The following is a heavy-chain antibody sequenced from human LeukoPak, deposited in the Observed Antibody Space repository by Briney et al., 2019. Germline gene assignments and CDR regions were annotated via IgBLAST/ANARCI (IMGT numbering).Heavy chain of an antibody. V-gene: IGHV4-30-4*08. D-gene: IGHD3-9*01. J-gene: IGHJ4*02. CDR3: ASASTQYYDILTGYPPDY. CDR1: GGSINSGDYY. Sequence: SETLSLTCTVSGGSINSGDYYWSWIRQPPGKGLEWIGYIYYSGSTYYNPSLKSRVTISVDTSKNQFSLKLSSVTAADTAVYYCASASTQYYDILTGYPPDYWGQGTLVTVSS. CDR2: IYYSGST.